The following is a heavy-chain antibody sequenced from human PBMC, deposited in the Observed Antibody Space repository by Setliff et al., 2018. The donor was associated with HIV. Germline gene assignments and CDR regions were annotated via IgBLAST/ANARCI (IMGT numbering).Heavy chain of an antibody. CDR3: AHSPRRGYSYGSFYYHYYYMDV. Sequence: LVNPKQTLTLTCTFSGFSLSSSGVGVGWIRRPPGKALEWLALIYWNGDKRYSPSLNSRLTITKDTSKNQVVLRMTNMDPVDTATYYCAHSPRRGYSYGSFYYHYYYMDVWGKGSTVTVSS. J-gene: IGHJ6*03. CDR2: IYWNGDK. D-gene: IGHD5-18*01. CDR1: GFSLSSSGVG. V-gene: IGHV2-5*01.